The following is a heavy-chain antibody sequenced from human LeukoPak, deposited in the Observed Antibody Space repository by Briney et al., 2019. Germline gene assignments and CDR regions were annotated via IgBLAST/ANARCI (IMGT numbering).Heavy chain of an antibody. CDR2: IRSKAYGGTT. CDR1: GFTFGDYA. V-gene: IGHV3-49*04. J-gene: IGHJ4*02. CDR3: TRDSSGPMGY. Sequence: GGSLRLSCTASGFTFGDYAMSWVRQAPGKGLEWVGFIRSKAYGGTTEYAASVKGRFTISRDDSKSIAYLQMNSLKTEDTAVYYCTRDSSGPMGYWGQGTLVTVSS. D-gene: IGHD3-22*01.